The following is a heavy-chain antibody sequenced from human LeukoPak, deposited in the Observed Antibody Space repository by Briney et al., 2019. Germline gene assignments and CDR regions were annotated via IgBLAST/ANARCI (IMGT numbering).Heavy chain of an antibody. V-gene: IGHV4-39*07. J-gene: IGHJ4*02. CDR1: GGSISSSPYY. D-gene: IGHD1-26*01. Sequence: PSETLSLTCTVSGGSISSSPYYWGWLRQPPGKGLEWIGSIYYSGTTHYSPSLESRVTISVDTSKNQFSLKLASVTAADTAIYYCARVQSGSYSDYWGQGTLVTVSS. CDR2: IYYSGTT. CDR3: ARVQSGSYSDY.